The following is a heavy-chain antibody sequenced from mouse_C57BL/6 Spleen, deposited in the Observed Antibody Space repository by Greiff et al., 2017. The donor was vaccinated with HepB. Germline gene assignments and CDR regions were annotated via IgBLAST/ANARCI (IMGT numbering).Heavy chain of an antibody. J-gene: IGHJ4*01. CDR3: ARAHYYGSSPHAMDY. V-gene: IGHV1-85*01. CDR1: GYTFTSYD. CDR2: IYPRDGST. Sequence: VKLMESGPELVKPGASVKLSCKASGYTFTSYDINWVKQRPGQGLEWIGWIYPRDGSTKYNEKFKGKATLTVDTSSSTAYMELHSLTSEDSAVYFWARAHYYGSSPHAMDYWGQGTSVTVSS. D-gene: IGHD1-1*01.